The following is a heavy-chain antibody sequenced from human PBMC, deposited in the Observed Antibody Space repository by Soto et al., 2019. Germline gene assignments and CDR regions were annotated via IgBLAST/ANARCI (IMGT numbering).Heavy chain of an antibody. D-gene: IGHD3-10*01. J-gene: IGHJ6*02. CDR1: GLPVAGRY. CDR2: IYNDGTT. Sequence: GSLRLSCVASGLPVAGRYMAWVRQAPGKGLEWASVIYNDGTTYYSQSVEGRFTISRDTSKNTLYLQMDRLRDEDTAVYYCVRPLPSGQTHARDVWGQGTTVTV. V-gene: IGHV3-53*01. CDR3: VRPLPSGQTHARDV.